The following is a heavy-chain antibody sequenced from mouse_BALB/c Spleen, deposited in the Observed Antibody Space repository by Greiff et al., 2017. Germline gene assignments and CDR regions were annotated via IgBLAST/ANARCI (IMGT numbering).Heavy chain of an antibody. CDR3: GTGYGSSYWYFDV. CDR1: GYSFTGYF. J-gene: IGHJ1*01. Sequence: EVKLQESGPELVKPGASVKISCKASGYSFTGYFMNWVKQSHGKSLEWIGRINPYNGDTFYNQKFKGKATLTVDKSSSTAHMELLSLTSEDSAVYYCGTGYGSSYWYFDVWGAGTTVTVSS. CDR2: INPYNGDT. V-gene: IGHV1-37*01. D-gene: IGHD1-1*01.